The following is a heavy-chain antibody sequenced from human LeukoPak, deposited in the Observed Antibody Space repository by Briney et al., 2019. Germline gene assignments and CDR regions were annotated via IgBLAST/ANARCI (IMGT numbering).Heavy chain of an antibody. CDR3: AKDGDTAMITLFDY. CDR2: ISYDGSDK. V-gene: IGHV3-30*18. CDR1: GFTFSNYG. D-gene: IGHD5-18*01. J-gene: IGHJ4*02. Sequence: PGRSLRLSCAASGFTFSNYGMHWVRKAPGRGLEWVAVISYDGSDKYYADSVKGRFTISRDNSKNTLYLQMNSLRAEDTAVYFCAKDGDTAMITLFDYWGQGTLVTVSS.